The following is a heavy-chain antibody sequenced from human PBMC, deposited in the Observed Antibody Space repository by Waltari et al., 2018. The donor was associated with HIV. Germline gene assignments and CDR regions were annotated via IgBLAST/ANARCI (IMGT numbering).Heavy chain of an antibody. D-gene: IGHD3-16*01. CDR2: IYTSGRT. CDR3: ARKTGGGPWAFDI. Sequence: QVQLQESGPGLVKPSQTLSLTCTVSGGSISSGSYYWSWIRQPAGKGLEWIGRIYTSGRTNYSPPHKRRVTIAGDTAKNQFALKLSSVTAADTGVYYCARKTGGGPWAFDIWGQGTMVTVSS. CDR1: GGSISSGSYY. V-gene: IGHV4-61*02. J-gene: IGHJ3*02.